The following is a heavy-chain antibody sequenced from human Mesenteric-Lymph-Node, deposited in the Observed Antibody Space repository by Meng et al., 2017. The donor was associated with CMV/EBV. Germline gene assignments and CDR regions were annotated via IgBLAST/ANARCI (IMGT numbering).Heavy chain of an antibody. J-gene: IGHJ4*02. Sequence: GESLKISCAASGFTFSDYYMSWIRQAPGKGLEWVSYISSSGSTIYYADSVKGRFTISRDNSKNTLSLQMNSLSAEDTAVYYCAKKGDTGYYFDSWGQGTLVTVSS. CDR1: GFTFSDYY. D-gene: IGHD3-9*01. V-gene: IGHV3-11*01. CDR3: AKKGDTGYYFDS. CDR2: ISSSGSTI.